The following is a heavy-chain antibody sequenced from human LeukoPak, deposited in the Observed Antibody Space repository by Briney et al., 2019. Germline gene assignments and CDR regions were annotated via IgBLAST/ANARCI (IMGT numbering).Heavy chain of an antibody. CDR3: ARDPFQEGGSPMDV. V-gene: IGHV3-53*05. CDR1: GFTVSSNY. CDR2: IYSGGST. D-gene: IGHD1-26*01. Sequence: GGSLRLSCAASGFTVSSNYMSWVRQAPGKGLEWVSVIYSGGSTYYADSVKGRFTISRDNSKNALYLQMNSLRAEDTAVYYCARDPFQEGGSPMDVWGKGTTVTVSS. J-gene: IGHJ6*03.